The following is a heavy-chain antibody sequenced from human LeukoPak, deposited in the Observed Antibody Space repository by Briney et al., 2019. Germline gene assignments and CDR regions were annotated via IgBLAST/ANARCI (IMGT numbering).Heavy chain of an antibody. D-gene: IGHD6-19*01. J-gene: IGHJ6*02. CDR1: GYTFKNYA. Sequence: ASVKVSCKASGYTFKNYAINWVRQVPGQGLEWMGWISAYTVSTNYEQKVQGRATMTTDTSTSTAYMELRGLRSDDTAVYFCARMPIKTVAVAGTAQGYGMDVWGQGTTVTVSS. V-gene: IGHV1-18*01. CDR3: ARMPIKTVAVAGTAQGYGMDV. CDR2: ISAYTVST.